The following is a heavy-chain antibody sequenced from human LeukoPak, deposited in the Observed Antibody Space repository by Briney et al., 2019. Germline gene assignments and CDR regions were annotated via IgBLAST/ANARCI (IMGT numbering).Heavy chain of an antibody. CDR1: GGSFSDYY. CDR2: INHSGSN. Sequence: SETLSLTCAVYGGSFSDYYWSWIRQPPGKGLEWIGEINHSGSNNYNPSLKSRVTVSVDTSKNQFSLKLSSVTAADTAVYYCAGRYNYGFSYRFDYWGQGALVTVSS. J-gene: IGHJ4*02. CDR3: AGRYNYGFSYRFDY. D-gene: IGHD5-18*01. V-gene: IGHV4-34*01.